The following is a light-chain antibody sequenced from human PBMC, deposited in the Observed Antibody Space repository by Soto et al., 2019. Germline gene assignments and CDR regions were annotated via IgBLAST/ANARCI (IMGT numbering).Light chain of an antibody. CDR3: SSYAGSSTYV. Sequence: QSSLAQPASVSDSPGQSITISCTGTSIDIGTYNVVSWYQQHPGKAPKVMIYEATKRPSGVSNRFSGYKSGNTASLTISGLHAEDEADYYCSSYAGSSTYVFGTGTTVTVL. J-gene: IGLJ1*01. V-gene: IGLV2-23*01. CDR1: SIDIGTYNV. CDR2: EAT.